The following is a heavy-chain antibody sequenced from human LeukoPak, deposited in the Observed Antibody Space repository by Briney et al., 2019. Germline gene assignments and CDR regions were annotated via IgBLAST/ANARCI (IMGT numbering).Heavy chain of an antibody. V-gene: IGHV3-53*01. J-gene: IGHJ4*02. Sequence: PGGSLRLSCAASGFTVSSNYMSWVRQAPGKGLEWVSLIYSGGITYYADSVKGRFTISRDNSKNTLYLQMNSLRAEDTAVCYCAREDGGWGAFDYWGQGTLVTVSS. CDR3: AREDGGWGAFDY. CDR2: IYSGGIT. D-gene: IGHD1-26*01. CDR1: GFTVSSNY.